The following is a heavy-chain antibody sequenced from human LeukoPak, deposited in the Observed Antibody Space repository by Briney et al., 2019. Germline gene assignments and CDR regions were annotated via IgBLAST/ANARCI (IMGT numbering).Heavy chain of an antibody. CDR2: ISAYNGNT. J-gene: IGHJ6*03. V-gene: IGHV1-18*01. CDR1: GYTFTSYG. CDR3: AADIGELERHSPRGSYYYYYYMDV. Sequence: ASVKVSCKASGYTFTSYGISWVRQAPGQGLEWMGWISAYNGNTNYAQKLQGRVTMTTDTSTSTAYMELRSLRSEDTAVYYCAADIGELERHSPRGSYYYYYYMDVWGKGTTVTISS. D-gene: IGHD1-1*01.